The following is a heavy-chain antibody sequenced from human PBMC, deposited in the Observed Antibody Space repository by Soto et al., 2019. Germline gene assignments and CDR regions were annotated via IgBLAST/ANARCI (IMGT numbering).Heavy chain of an antibody. D-gene: IGHD3-3*01. CDR3: ARGAPYYDFWSGYLGGGYYYYMDV. V-gene: IGHV1-8*02. CDR1: GYTFTSYG. J-gene: IGHJ6*03. CDR2: MNPNSGNT. Sequence: ASVKGSCKASGYTFTSYGISWGRQAPGQRLEWMGWMNPNSGNTGYAQKFQGRVTMTRNTSISTAYMELSSLRSEDTAVYYCARGAPYYDFWSGYLGGGYYYYMDVWGKGTTVTVSS.